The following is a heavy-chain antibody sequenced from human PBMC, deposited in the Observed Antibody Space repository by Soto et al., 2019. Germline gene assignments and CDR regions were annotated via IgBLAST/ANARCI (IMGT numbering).Heavy chain of an antibody. CDR1: GFTFSTYG. CDR3: VKDGSSGWPYYYGMDV. V-gene: IGHV3-30*18. D-gene: IGHD6-19*01. J-gene: IGHJ6*01. CDR2: ISYDGSNK. Sequence: PGGSLSLSCAASGFTFSTYGMHWVRQAPGKGLESVADISYDGSNKYYADSVKGRFTISGDNSKNTLYLQMSSLRPEDTAVYYCVKDGSSGWPYYYGMDVWGQGTTVTVPS.